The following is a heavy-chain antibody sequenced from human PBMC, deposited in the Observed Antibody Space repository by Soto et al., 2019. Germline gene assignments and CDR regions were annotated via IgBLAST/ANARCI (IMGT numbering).Heavy chain of an antibody. D-gene: IGHD3-10*01. J-gene: IGHJ3*02. CDR3: ARVWGGAFDI. CDR1: GGSISSYY. Sequence: SETLSLTCTVSGGSISSYYWSWIRQPPGKGLEWIGYIYYSGSTNYNPSLKSRVTISVDTSKNQFSLKLGSVTAADTAVYYCARVWGGAFDIWGQGTMVTVSS. CDR2: IYYSGST. V-gene: IGHV4-59*01.